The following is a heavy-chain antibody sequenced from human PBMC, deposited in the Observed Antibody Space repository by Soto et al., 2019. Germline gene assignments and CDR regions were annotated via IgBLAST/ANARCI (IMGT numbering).Heavy chain of an antibody. CDR1: GFTFSNCA. D-gene: IGHD3-3*01. Sequence: EMQLLESGGGLVLPGGSLRLSCAASGFTFSNCAMSWVRQAPGKGLEWVSSISPGGAGTYYADSVKGRFTISRDNSKNTVNLQMDSLRVEDTAVYYCADPGFGVVANWGQGTLATVSS. J-gene: IGHJ4*02. V-gene: IGHV3-23*01. CDR3: ADPGFGVVAN. CDR2: ISPGGAGT.